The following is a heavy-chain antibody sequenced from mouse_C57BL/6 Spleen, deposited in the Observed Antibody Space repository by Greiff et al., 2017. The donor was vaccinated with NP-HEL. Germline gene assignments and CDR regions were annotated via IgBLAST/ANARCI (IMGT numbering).Heavy chain of an antibody. CDR2: ISYDGSN. V-gene: IGHV3-6*01. CDR1: GYSITSGYY. CDR3: AREGIYDGYYYFDY. J-gene: IGHJ2*01. D-gene: IGHD2-3*01. Sequence: EVKLQESGPGLVKPSQSLSLTCSVTGYSITSGYYWNWIRQFPGNKLEWMGYISYDGSNNYNPSLKNRISITRDTSKNQFFLKLNSVTTEDTATYYCAREGIYDGYYYFDYWGQGTTLTVSS.